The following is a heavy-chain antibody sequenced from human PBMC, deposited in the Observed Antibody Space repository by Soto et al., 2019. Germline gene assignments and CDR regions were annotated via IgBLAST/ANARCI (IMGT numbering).Heavy chain of an antibody. V-gene: IGHV4-30-4*01. CDR3: ARDQRLEAAYFDY. Sequence: QMQLQESGPGLVKPSQTLTLTCTVSGGSIRNGAYYWSWSRHVPGKGLEWIGYIYYRGYSHYNPSLESRVSISIDMAKHQFTLKMASVTAADTAIYFCARDQRLEAAYFDYWGPGILVTVSS. CDR1: GGSIRNGAYY. CDR2: IYYRGYS. D-gene: IGHD2-15*01. J-gene: IGHJ4*02.